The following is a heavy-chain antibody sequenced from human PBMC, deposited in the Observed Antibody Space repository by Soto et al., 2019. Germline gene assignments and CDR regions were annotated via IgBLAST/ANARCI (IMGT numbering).Heavy chain of an antibody. CDR2: ISAYNGNT. D-gene: IGHD2-8*01. CDR1: GYTFTSYG. CDR3: ARDRGYCTNGVCYTTAFDI. Sequence: ASVKVSCKASGYTFTSYGISWVRQAPGQGHEWMGWISAYNGNTNYAQKLQGRVTMTTDTSTSTAYMELRSLRSDDTAVYYCARDRGYCTNGVCYTTAFDIWGQGTMVTVSS. V-gene: IGHV1-18*01. J-gene: IGHJ3*02.